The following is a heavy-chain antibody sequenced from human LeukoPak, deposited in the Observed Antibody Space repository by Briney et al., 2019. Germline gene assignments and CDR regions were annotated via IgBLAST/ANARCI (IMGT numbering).Heavy chain of an antibody. V-gene: IGHV1-46*01. D-gene: IGHD2-15*01. CDR2: INPSGGST. Sequence: ASVKVSCKASGYTFTSYYMHWVRQAPGQGLEWMGIINPSGGSTSHAQKFQGRVTMTRDMSTSTVYMELSSLRSEDTAVYYCASGYRRVDYFDYWGQGTLVTVSS. CDR3: ASGYRRVDYFDY. CDR1: GYTFTSYY. J-gene: IGHJ4*02.